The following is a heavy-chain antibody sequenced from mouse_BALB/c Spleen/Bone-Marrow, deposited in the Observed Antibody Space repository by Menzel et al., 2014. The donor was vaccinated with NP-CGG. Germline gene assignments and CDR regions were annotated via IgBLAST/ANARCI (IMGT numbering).Heavy chain of an antibody. CDR3: ARPSTVVATGVSSDY. D-gene: IGHD1-1*01. J-gene: IGHJ2*01. Sequence: EVKLVESGGDLVKPGGSLKLSCAASGFTFSSYGMSWVRQTPDKRLEWVATISSGGSYTYYPDSVKGRFTISRDNAKNTLYLQMSSLKSEDTAMYYCARPSTVVATGVSSDYWGQGTTLTVSS. CDR1: GFTFSSYG. CDR2: ISSGGSYT. V-gene: IGHV5-6*01.